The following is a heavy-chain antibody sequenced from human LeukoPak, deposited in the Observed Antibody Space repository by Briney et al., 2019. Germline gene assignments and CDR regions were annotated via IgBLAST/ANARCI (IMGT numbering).Heavy chain of an antibody. CDR3: VLGYSFGPYGMDV. J-gene: IGHJ6*02. CDR2: ISDSCGST. V-gene: IGHV3-64D*09. D-gene: IGHD2-15*01. CDR1: GFPFSCYA. Sequence: GGSLRLSCSASGFPFSCYAMHGLRQAPGKGLEYVSAISDSCGSTYYADSVKGRFTISRDNSKNTLYLQMSSLRAEDTAVDFCVLGYSFGPYGMDVWGQGTTVTVS.